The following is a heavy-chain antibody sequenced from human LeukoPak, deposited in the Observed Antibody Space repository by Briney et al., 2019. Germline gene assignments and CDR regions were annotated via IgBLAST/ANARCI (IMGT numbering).Heavy chain of an antibody. Sequence: ASVKVSCQASGYTFIGYFLHWVRQAPGQGLEWMGWINPNSGGTTYAQKFQGRVTMTRDTSISTVYMELSSLRSDDTAVYYCAKASLLTVVTPPAFDIWGQGTMVTVSS. J-gene: IGHJ3*02. CDR2: INPNSGGT. V-gene: IGHV1-2*02. D-gene: IGHD4-23*01. CDR1: GYTFIGYF. CDR3: AKASLLTVVTPPAFDI.